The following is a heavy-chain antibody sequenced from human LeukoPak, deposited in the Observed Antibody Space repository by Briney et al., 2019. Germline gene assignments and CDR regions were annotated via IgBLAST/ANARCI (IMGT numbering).Heavy chain of an antibody. CDR3: ARYSGFMTTVTPLGY. Sequence: ASVKVSCKASGYTFTSYGISWVRQAPGQGLEWMGWISAYSLNTNYAQNFQGRVTMTTDTSTSTAYMELRSLRSDDTAVYYCARYSGFMTTVTPLGYWGQGTLVTVSS. V-gene: IGHV1-18*01. CDR2: ISAYSLNT. CDR1: GYTFTSYG. D-gene: IGHD4-11*01. J-gene: IGHJ4*02.